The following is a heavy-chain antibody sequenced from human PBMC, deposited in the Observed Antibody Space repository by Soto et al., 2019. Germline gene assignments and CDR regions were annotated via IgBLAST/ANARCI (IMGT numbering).Heavy chain of an antibody. CDR1: GESISSGGYY. V-gene: IGHV4-31*03. J-gene: IGHJ4*02. Sequence: QVQLQESGPGLVKPSQTLSLTCSVSGESISSGGYYWSWIRHHPGKGLEWIGYIYDSESAYYNPSLMSGVTISMDTSKTHFALRLSSVTAADTAVYSCARASSSSSAADYWGQGILVTVSA. CDR3: ARASSSSSAADY. D-gene: IGHD6-6*01. CDR2: IYDSESA.